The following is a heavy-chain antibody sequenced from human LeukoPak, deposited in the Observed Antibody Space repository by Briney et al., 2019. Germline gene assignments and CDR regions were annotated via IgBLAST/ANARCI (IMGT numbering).Heavy chain of an antibody. V-gene: IGHV1-2*02. CDR3: ARGYFDWLSYYYMDV. CDR2: INPNSGGT. D-gene: IGHD3-9*01. Sequence: GASVKVSCKASGYTFTGYYMHWVRQAPGQGLEWMGWINPNSGGTNYAQKFQGRVTMTRDTSISTAYMELSRLRSDDTAVYYCARGYFDWLSYYYMDVWGKGTTVTISS. CDR1: GYTFTGYY. J-gene: IGHJ6*03.